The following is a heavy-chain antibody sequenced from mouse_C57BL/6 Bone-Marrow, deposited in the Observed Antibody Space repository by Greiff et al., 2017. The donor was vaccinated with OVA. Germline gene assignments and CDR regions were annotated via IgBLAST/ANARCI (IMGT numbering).Heavy chain of an antibody. D-gene: IGHD2-1*01. V-gene: IGHV14-4*01. Sequence: DVQLQESGAELVRPGASVKLSCTASGFNIKDDYMHWVKQRPEQGLEWIGWIDPENGDTEYASKFQGKATITADTSSNTAYLQLSSLTSEDTAVYYCTTWPYGNFDYFDYWGQGTTLTVSS. CDR1: GFNIKDDY. J-gene: IGHJ2*01. CDR3: TTWPYGNFDYFDY. CDR2: IDPENGDT.